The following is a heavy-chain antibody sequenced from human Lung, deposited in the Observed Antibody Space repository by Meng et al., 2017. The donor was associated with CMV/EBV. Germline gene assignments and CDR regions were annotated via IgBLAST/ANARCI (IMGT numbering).Heavy chain of an antibody. V-gene: IGHV3-21*01. CDR3: ARSRSFDY. J-gene: IGHJ4*02. CDR1: GFTFSSSS. CDR2: ISSSSSEI. Sequence: GGSLRLSCVASGFTFSSSSMNWVRQAPGKGLEWVSGISSSSSEIHYADSVKGRFTISRDNAKNSLYLQMNSLRAEDTAVYYRARSRSFDYWGQGTLVTVSS.